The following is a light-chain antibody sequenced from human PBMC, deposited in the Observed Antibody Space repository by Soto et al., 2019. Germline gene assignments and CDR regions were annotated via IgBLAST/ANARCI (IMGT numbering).Light chain of an antibody. J-gene: IGKJ1*01. Sequence: EIVLTQSPGTLSLSPGERATLSCRASQTVTSSYLAWYQQKPGQAPRLLIYGASSRATGIPDRFSGSGSGTDFTLTISRLEPEDFAVDYCQQYVTSPTTFGQGTKVEIK. CDR2: GAS. V-gene: IGKV3-20*01. CDR3: QQYVTSPTT. CDR1: QTVTSSY.